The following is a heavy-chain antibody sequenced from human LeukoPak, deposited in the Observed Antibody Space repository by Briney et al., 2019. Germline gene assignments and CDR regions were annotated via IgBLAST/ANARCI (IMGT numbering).Heavy chain of an antibody. CDR2: INHSGST. J-gene: IGHJ4*02. V-gene: IGHV4-59*01. D-gene: IGHD3-10*01. CDR1: GGSISSYY. Sequence: SETLSLTCTVSGGSISSYYWSWIRQPAGKGLEWIGEINHSGSTNYNPSLKSRVTISVDTSNNQFSLKLSSVTAADTAVYYCARGVRYEAGSYYNEPYFDYWGQGTLVTATS. CDR3: ARGVRYEAGSYYNEPYFDY.